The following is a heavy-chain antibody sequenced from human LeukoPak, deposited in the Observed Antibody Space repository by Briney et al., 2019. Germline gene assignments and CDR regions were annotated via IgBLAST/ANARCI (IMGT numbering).Heavy chain of an antibody. J-gene: IGHJ4*02. CDR3: ARQTGVVIIEGPLDY. CDR1: GFTFSSYC. Sequence: GGSLRLSCAASGFTFSSYCMSWVRQAPGKGLEGVANIKQDGSEKYYVDSVKGRFTISRDNAKNSLYLQMNSLRAEDTAVYYCARQTGVVIIEGPLDYWGQGTLVTVSS. V-gene: IGHV3-7*01. CDR2: IKQDGSEK. D-gene: IGHD3-3*01.